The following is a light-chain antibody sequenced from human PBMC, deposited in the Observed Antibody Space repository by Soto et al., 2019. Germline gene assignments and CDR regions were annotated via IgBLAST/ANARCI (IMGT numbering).Light chain of an antibody. J-gene: IGKJ4*01. Sequence: IQMTQSASSLSASVGDRVTITCRASQSIGKYLSWFQQTPGNAPKLLIYAASGLQSGVPSRFSGSGSGTDFTLTINSLQREDFATYYCQQTYNTPLTFGGGTKVDIK. CDR1: QSIGKY. V-gene: IGKV1-39*01. CDR3: QQTYNTPLT. CDR2: AAS.